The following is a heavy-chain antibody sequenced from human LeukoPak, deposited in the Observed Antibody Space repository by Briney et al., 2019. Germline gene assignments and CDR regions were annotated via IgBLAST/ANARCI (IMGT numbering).Heavy chain of an antibody. CDR1: GFTFTDYY. CDR3: VRDVTRGGF. CDR2: INSNTGAT. Sequence: SVKVSCKASGFTFTDYYMHWARQAPGQGLEWMGWINSNTGATNYAQNFQGRVTMTRDTSISTAYMDLSRLTSDDTAMYYCVRDVTRGGFWGQGTMVTVSS. D-gene: IGHD3-16*01. V-gene: IGHV1-2*02. J-gene: IGHJ4*02.